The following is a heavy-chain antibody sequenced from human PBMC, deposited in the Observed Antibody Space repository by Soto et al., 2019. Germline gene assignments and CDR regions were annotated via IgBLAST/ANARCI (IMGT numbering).Heavy chain of an antibody. CDR3: ARAGHNYGQGLLDY. J-gene: IGHJ4*02. D-gene: IGHD5-18*01. Sequence: GGSLRLSCAASGFTFSGSRMFWVRQPPGKGLVWVARIDGDGITSYYADSMKGRFTISRDNAENTLYLEMNSLRAEDTGVYYCARAGHNYGQGLLDYWGQGALVTVSS. CDR1: GFTFSGSR. V-gene: IGHV3-74*01. CDR2: IDGDGITS.